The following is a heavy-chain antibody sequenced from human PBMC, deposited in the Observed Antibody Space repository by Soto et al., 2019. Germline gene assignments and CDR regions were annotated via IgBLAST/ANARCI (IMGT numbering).Heavy chain of an antibody. V-gene: IGHV4-30-4*01. Sequence: QVQLQESGPGLVKPSQTLSLTCIVSGGSISNVNDCWSWIRQRPDKGLEWIGHIYSGGSIYNNPSLTXRXTXSXXTSKNQFSLQLSSVSAADTAFYYCARGPSGDKVDYWGQGTLVTVSS. CDR2: IYSGGSI. CDR1: GGSISNVNDC. J-gene: IGHJ4*02. CDR3: ARGPSGDKVDY. D-gene: IGHD7-27*01.